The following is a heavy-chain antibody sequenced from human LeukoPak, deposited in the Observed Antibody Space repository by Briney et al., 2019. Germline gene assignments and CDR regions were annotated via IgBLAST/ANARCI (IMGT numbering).Heavy chain of an antibody. J-gene: IGHJ4*02. CDR2: IYYSGST. CDR3: ASLRWPHYYFDY. Sequence: SQTLSLTCTVSGGSISSGDYYWSWIRQPPGKGLEWIGYIYYSGSTYYNPSLKSRVTISVDTSKNQFSLKLSSVTAADTAVYYCASLRWPHYYFDYWGQGTLVTVSS. D-gene: IGHD2-15*01. CDR1: GGSISSGDYY. V-gene: IGHV4-30-4*01.